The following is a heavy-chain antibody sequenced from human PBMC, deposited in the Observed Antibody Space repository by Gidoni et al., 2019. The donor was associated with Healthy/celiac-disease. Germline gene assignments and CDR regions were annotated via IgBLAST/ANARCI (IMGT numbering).Heavy chain of an antibody. J-gene: IGHJ4*02. D-gene: IGHD5-18*01. CDR3: ARSYSYGHYFDY. Sequence: QVQLQESGPGLVKPSQTLSLTCTVSGGSISSGSYYWSWIRQPAGKGLEWIGRIYTSGSTNYNPSLKSRVTISVDTSKNQFSLKLSSVTAADTAVYYCARSYSYGHYFDYWGQGTLVTVSS. V-gene: IGHV4-61*02. CDR1: GGSISSGSYY. CDR2: IYTSGST.